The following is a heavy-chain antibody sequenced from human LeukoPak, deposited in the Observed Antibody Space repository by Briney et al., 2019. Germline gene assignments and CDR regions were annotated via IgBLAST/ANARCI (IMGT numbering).Heavy chain of an antibody. CDR3: ARGGPNWGYFPLDQ. CDR2: INPNNGGR. Sequence: EASVKVSCKTSGYTFTAYYMHWVRQAPGQGLEYMGWINPNNGGRQFAQTFQGRVTMTRDTSISTAHLDLTSLTSDDTAVYYCARGGPNWGYFPLDQWGQGTLVTVSS. CDR1: GYTFTAYY. D-gene: IGHD7-27*01. J-gene: IGHJ5*02. V-gene: IGHV1-2*02.